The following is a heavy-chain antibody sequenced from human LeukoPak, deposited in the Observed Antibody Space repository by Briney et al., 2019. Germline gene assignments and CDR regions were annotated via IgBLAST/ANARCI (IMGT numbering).Heavy chain of an antibody. J-gene: IGHJ4*02. Sequence: PSETLSLICTVSGGSISSYYWSWIRQPPGKGLEWIANIYHTGSTNYNPSLSSRVTISIDTAKNQFSLKLTSVTAADTAVYYCARRGRNSSGWQDYLWGQGTLVTVSS. V-gene: IGHV4-59*01. D-gene: IGHD6-25*01. CDR3: ARRGRNSSGWQDYL. CDR2: IYHTGST. CDR1: GGSISSYY.